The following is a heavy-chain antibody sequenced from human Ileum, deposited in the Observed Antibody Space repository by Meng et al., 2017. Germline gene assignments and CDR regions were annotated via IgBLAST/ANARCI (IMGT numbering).Heavy chain of an antibody. CDR3: ARGGGRYGPDFDY. D-gene: IGHD3-16*01. CDR1: GGSFSGYY. V-gene: IGHV4-34*01. CDR2: INHSGST. Sequence: QVQLQRWGAGLLKPSETLPVTCAVYGGSFSGYYWSWIRQPPGKGLEWIGEINHSGSTNYNPSLKSRVTISVDTSKNQFSLKLSSVTAADTAVYYCARGGGRYGPDFDYWGQGTLVTVSS. J-gene: IGHJ4*02.